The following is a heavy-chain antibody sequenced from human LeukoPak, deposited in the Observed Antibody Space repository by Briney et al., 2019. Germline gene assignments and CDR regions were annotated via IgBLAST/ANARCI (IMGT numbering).Heavy chain of an antibody. CDR1: GGSISSYY. Sequence: PSETLSLTCTVSGGSISSYYWSWIRQPPGKGLEWIGRIYTSGSTNYNPSLKSRVTMSVDTSKNQFSLKLSSVTAADTAVYYCAGSLSSATPFDYWGQGTLVTVSS. CDR3: AGSLSSATPFDY. J-gene: IGHJ4*02. V-gene: IGHV4-4*07. D-gene: IGHD6-25*01. CDR2: IYTSGST.